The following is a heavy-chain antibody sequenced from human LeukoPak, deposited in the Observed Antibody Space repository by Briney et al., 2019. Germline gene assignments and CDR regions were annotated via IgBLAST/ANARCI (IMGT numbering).Heavy chain of an antibody. CDR2: IYYRGTT. J-gene: IGHJ4*02. CDR1: GGSTSDYY. D-gene: IGHD1-1*01. Sequence: SETLSLTCTVSGGSTSDYYWNWIRQPPGKGLEWIGYIYYRGTTKYNPSLNSRVTISLDSSKNQFSLRLNSVTAADTAIYYCARGPPRTGRERYFDYWGQGTLVSVSS. CDR3: ARGPPRTGRERYFDY. V-gene: IGHV4-59*01.